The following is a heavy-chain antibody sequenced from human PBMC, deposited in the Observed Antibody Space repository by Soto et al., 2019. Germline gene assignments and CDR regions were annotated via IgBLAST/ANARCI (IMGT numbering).Heavy chain of an antibody. V-gene: IGHV1-69*01. J-gene: IGHJ3*02. CDR1: GGTFSSYA. D-gene: IGHD6-13*01. CDR2: IIPIFGTA. CDR3: AGGHSWQQLVEGDAFDI. Sequence: QVQLVQSGAEVKKPGSSVKVSCKASGGTFSSYAISWVRQAPGQGLEWMGGIIPIFGTANYAQKFQGRVTITADESTSTAYMELSSLRSEDTAVYYCAGGHSWQQLVEGDAFDIWGQRTMVTVSS.